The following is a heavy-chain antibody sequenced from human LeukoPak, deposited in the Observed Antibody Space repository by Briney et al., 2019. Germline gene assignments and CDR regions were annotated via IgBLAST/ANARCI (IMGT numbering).Heavy chain of an antibody. CDR2: IYYSGST. J-gene: IGHJ4*02. CDR3: ASSSRWELRYYFDY. CDR1: GGSIISSSYY. V-gene: IGHV4-39*07. Sequence: TSETLSLTCTVSGGSIISSSYYWGWIRQPPGKGLEWIGSIYYSGSTYYNPSLKSRVTISVDTSKNQFSLKLSSVTAADTAVYYCASSSRWELRYYFDYWGQGTLVTVSS. D-gene: IGHD1-26*01.